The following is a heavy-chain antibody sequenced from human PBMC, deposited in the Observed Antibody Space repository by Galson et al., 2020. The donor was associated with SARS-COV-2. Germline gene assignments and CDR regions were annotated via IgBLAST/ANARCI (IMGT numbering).Heavy chain of an antibody. CDR3: AKDAVASYGMDV. V-gene: IGHV3-23*01. Sequence: GGSLRLSCTGSGFTFSSYDISWVRQAPGKGLEWVSSVSGDGGYIYYGDSVRGRFTVSRDNSKNTLHLQMNSLRVEDTAVYYCAKDAVASYGMDVWGQGTTVTVSS. CDR1: GFTFSSYD. D-gene: IGHD6-19*01. CDR2: VSGDGGYI. J-gene: IGHJ6*02.